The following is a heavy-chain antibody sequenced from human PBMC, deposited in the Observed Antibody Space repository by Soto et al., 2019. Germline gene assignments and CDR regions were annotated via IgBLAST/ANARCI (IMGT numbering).Heavy chain of an antibody. D-gene: IGHD6-6*01. CDR1: GFTFSSYG. CDR2: IWYDGSNK. V-gene: IGHV3-33*01. J-gene: IGHJ6*03. CDR3: AREGDSSSIPRGEYYYYYMDV. Sequence: GGSLRLSCAASGFTFSSYGMHWVRQAPGKGLEWVAVIWYDGSNKYYADSVKGRFTISRDNSKNTLYLQMNSLRAEDTAVYYCAREGDSSSIPRGEYYYYYMDVWGKGTTVTVSS.